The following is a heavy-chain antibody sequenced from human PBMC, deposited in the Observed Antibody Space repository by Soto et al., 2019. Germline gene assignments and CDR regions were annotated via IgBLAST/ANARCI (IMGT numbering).Heavy chain of an antibody. CDR3: AGGYSSSWYLPYYYYMDV. J-gene: IGHJ6*03. Sequence: GGSLRLSCAASGFTFSSYDMHWVRQATGKGLEWVSAIGTAGDTFYPGSVKGRFTISRENAKNTLYLQMNSLRAEDTAVYYCAGGYSSSWYLPYYYYMDVWGKGTTVTVSS. CDR2: IGTAGDT. CDR1: GFTFSSYD. V-gene: IGHV3-13*01. D-gene: IGHD6-13*01.